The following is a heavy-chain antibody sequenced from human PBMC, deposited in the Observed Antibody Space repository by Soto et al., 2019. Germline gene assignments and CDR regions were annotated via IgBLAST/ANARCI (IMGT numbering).Heavy chain of an antibody. D-gene: IGHD3-22*01. CDR2: IYYSGST. Sequence: SETLSLTCTVSGGSISSYYWSWIRQPPGKGLEWIGYIYYSGSTNYNPSLKSRVTISVDTSKNQFSLKLSSVTAADTAVYYCARAGSSGYYYTSYWFDPWGQGTLVTVS. V-gene: IGHV4-59*01. CDR3: ARAGSSGYYYTSYWFDP. J-gene: IGHJ5*02. CDR1: GGSISSYY.